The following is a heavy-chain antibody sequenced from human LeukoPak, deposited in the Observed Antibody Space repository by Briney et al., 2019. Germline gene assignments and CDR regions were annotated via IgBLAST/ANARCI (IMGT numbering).Heavy chain of an antibody. V-gene: IGHV4-61*02. D-gene: IGHD2-2*01. CDR3: ARDKGLGYCSSTSCHNWFDP. CDR1: GGSISSSSYY. J-gene: IGHJ5*02. CDR2: IYTSGST. Sequence: SETLSLTCTVSGGSISSSSYYWSWIRQPAGKGLEWIGRIYTSGSTNYNPSLKSRVTMSVDTSKNQFSLKLSSVTAADTAVYYCARDKGLGYCSSTSCHNWFDPWGQGTLVTVSS.